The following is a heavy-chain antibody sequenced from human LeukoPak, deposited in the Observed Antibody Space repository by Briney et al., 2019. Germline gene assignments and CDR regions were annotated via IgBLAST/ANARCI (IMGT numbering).Heavy chain of an antibody. CDR1: GGSISSYY. CDR3: ARESPRHPMKIYYFDY. V-gene: IGHV4-59*01. J-gene: IGHJ4*02. CDR2: IYYSGST. Sequence: PSETLSLTCTVSGGSISSYYWSWLRQPPGKGLEWIGYIYYSGSTNYNPSLKSRVTISVDTSKNQFSLKLSSVTAADTAVYYCARESPRHPMKIYYFDYWGQGTLVTVSS. D-gene: IGHD3-22*01.